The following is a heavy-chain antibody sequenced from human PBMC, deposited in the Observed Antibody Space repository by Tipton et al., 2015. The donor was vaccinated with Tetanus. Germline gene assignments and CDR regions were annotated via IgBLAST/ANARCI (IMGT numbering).Heavy chain of an antibody. CDR2: IYTSGST. CDR3: AGSQWLDGFIFDY. J-gene: IGHJ4*02. CDR1: GDSISSFY. V-gene: IGHV4-4*07. Sequence: GLVKPSEILSLSCSVSGDSISSFYWTWIRQPAGKGLEWIGRIYTSGSTNYNPSLKSRATVSVDTSKNQFSLDPTSVTAADTGVYYCAGSQWLDGFIFDYWGQGSLVTVAS. D-gene: IGHD6-19*01.